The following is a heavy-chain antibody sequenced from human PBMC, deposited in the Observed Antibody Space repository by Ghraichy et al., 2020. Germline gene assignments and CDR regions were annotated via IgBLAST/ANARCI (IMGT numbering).Heavy chain of an antibody. V-gene: IGHV3-74*01. J-gene: IGHJ5*01. D-gene: IGHD6-13*01. Sequence: GGSLRLSCAASGFTFSDYWMHWVRQAPGKGLVWVSRINSDGRSTSYADSVKGRFTISRDNAKNTLYLQMNSLRAEDTAGYYCARGIFGRGGVATRSFLNDSWGPGSLVIVSP. CDR3: ARGIFGRGGVATRSFLNDS. CDR1: GFTFSDYW. CDR2: INSDGRST.